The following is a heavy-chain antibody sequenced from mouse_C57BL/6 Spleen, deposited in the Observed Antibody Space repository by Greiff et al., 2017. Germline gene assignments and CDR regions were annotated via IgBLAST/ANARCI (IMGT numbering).Heavy chain of an antibody. D-gene: IGHD1-1*01. Sequence: EVQLQQSGPELVKPGASVKISCKASGYTFTDYYMNWVKQSHGKSLEWIGDINPNNGGTSYNQKFKGKATLTVDKSSSTAYMELRRLTSEDSAVYYCARMGYGSSLDYWGQGTTLTVSS. CDR2: INPNNGGT. V-gene: IGHV1-26*01. J-gene: IGHJ2*01. CDR1: GYTFTDYY. CDR3: ARMGYGSSLDY.